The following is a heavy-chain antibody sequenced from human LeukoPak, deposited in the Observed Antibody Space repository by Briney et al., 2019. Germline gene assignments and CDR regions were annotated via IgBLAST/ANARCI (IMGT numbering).Heavy chain of an antibody. J-gene: IGHJ4*02. Sequence: ASVKVSCKASGYIFTGYYMKWVRQAPGQGLEWMGWFHPNNGATNYAQKFQGRITLTRDPSISTAYMELSSLTSDDTAVYFCARWQEGSGTYYIDHWGQGTLVTVSS. CDR3: ARWQEGSGTYYIDH. CDR2: FHPNNGAT. CDR1: GYIFTGYY. V-gene: IGHV1-2*02. D-gene: IGHD3-10*01.